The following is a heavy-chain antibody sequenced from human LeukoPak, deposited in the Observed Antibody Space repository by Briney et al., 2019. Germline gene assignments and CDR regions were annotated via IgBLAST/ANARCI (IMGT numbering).Heavy chain of an antibody. Sequence: SETLSLTRTVSGGSISSYYWSWIRQPPGKGLEWIGYIYYSGSTNYNPSLKSRVTISVDTSKNQFSLKLSSVTAADTAVYYCARHKDYTVDYWGQGTLVTVSS. CDR2: IYYSGST. CDR3: ARHKDYTVDY. V-gene: IGHV4-59*08. CDR1: GGSISSYY. J-gene: IGHJ4*02. D-gene: IGHD3-3*01.